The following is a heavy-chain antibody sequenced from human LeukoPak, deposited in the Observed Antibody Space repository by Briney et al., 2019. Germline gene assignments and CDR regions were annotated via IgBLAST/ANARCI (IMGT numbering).Heavy chain of an antibody. V-gene: IGHV3-48*03. CDR1: GFTSSSYE. Sequence: GGSLRLSCAASGFTSSSYEMNWVRQAPGKGLEWVSYISSSGSTIYYADSVKGRFTISRDNAKNSLYLQMDSLRAEDTAVYYCARDRYPPNFDYWGQGTLVTVSS. CDR3: ARDRYPPNFDY. J-gene: IGHJ4*02. CDR2: ISSSGSTI. D-gene: IGHD1-1*01.